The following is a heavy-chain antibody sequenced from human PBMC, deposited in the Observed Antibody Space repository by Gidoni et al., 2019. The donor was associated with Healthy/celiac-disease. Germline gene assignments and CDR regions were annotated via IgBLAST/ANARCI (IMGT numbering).Heavy chain of an antibody. CDR3: VKDGVRFLEWSLWFDP. CDR1: GFTFSSYA. J-gene: IGHJ5*02. D-gene: IGHD3-3*01. CDR2: ISSNGGST. Sequence: EVQLVESGGGLVQPEGSLRLSCSASGFTFSSYAMHWVRQAPGKGLEYVSAISSNGGSTYYADSVKGRFTISRDNSKNTLYLQMSSLRAEDTAVYYCVKDGVRFLEWSLWFDPWGQGTLVTVSS. V-gene: IGHV3-64D*06.